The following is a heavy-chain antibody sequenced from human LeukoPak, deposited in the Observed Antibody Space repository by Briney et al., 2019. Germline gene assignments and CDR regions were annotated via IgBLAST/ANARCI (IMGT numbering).Heavy chain of an antibody. D-gene: IGHD3-9*01. Sequence: PGGSLRLSCAASGFTFSSYSMNWVRQAPGKGLEWVSSISSSSSYIYYADSVKGRFTISRDNAKNSLYLQMNSLRAEDTAVYYCARAPRTLRYFDWSPPNWFDPWGQRTLVTVSS. CDR2: ISSSSSYI. V-gene: IGHV3-21*01. CDR1: GFTFSSYS. CDR3: ARAPRTLRYFDWSPPNWFDP. J-gene: IGHJ5*02.